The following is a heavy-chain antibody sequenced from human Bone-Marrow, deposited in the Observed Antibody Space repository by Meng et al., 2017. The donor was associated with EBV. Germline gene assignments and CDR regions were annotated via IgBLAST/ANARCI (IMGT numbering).Heavy chain of an antibody. CDR1: GASISSGYW. V-gene: IGHV4-4*02. CDR2: VSHSGST. D-gene: IGHD6-19*01. Sequence: QLPGSGPGLVKPSGTLSLTCAVSGASISSGYWWTWARQPPGKGLEWIGEVSHSGSTNYNPSLKSRVTISLDKSENQFFLKVTSVTAADTAVYYCAASPGWWRLDYWGQGTLVTVFS. J-gene: IGHJ4*02. CDR3: AASPGWWRLDY.